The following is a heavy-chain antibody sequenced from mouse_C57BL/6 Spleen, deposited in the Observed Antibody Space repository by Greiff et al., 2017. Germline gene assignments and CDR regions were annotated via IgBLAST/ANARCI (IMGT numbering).Heavy chain of an antibody. J-gene: IGHJ2*01. CDR2: IDPSDSYT. V-gene: IGHV1-69*01. Sequence: QVQLQQPGAELVMPGASVKLSCKASGYTFTSYWMHWVKQRPGQGLEWIGEIDPSDSYTNYNQKFKGKATLTVDKSSSTAYLQLSSLTSEDSAVFYCARVGLLSFDYRGQGTTRTGSP. CDR3: ARVGLLSFDY. D-gene: IGHD3-1*01. CDR1: GYTFTSYW.